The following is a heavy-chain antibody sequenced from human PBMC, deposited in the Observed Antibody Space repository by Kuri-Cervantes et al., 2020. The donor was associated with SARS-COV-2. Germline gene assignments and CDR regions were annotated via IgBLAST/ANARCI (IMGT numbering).Heavy chain of an antibody. J-gene: IGHJ4*02. V-gene: IGHV3-30*18. CDR3: AKDSSYDFWSGLLDAQDY. Sequence: GGSLRLSCAASGFTFSSYGMHWVRQAPGKGLEWVAVISYDGSNKYYADSVKGRFTISRDNSKNTLYMQMNSLRAEDTAVYYCAKDSSYDFWSGLLDAQDYWGQGTLVTVSS. CDR1: GFTFSSYG. D-gene: IGHD3-3*01. CDR2: ISYDGSNK.